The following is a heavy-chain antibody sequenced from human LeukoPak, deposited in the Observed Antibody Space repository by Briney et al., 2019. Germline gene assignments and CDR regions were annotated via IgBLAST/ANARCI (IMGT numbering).Heavy chain of an antibody. V-gene: IGHV1-18*01. J-gene: IGHJ4*02. D-gene: IGHD2-21*02. CDR1: GYTFTSYG. CDR2: ISAYNGNT. Sequence: GASVKVSCKASGYTFTSYGISWVRQAPGQGLEWMGWISAYNGNTNYAQKLQGRVTMTTDTSTSTAYMELRSLRSDDTAVYYCARDRTYCGGDCYPGDSDYWGQGTLVTVSS. CDR3: ARDRTYCGGDCYPGDSDY.